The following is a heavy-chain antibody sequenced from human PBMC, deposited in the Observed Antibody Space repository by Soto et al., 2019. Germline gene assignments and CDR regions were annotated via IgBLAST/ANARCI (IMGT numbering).Heavy chain of an antibody. J-gene: IGHJ3*02. D-gene: IGHD6-19*01. CDR2: ISGSGGTT. CDR1: GFTFSSYA. Sequence: EVQLLESGGGLVQPGGSLRLSCAASGFTFSSYAMSWVRQAPGMGLEWVSAISGSGGTTYYADSVKGRFTFSRDNSKNSLYLQMNSLRAEDTAVYYCAKTANGWFSAFDIWGQGTMVTVSS. CDR3: AKTANGWFSAFDI. V-gene: IGHV3-23*01.